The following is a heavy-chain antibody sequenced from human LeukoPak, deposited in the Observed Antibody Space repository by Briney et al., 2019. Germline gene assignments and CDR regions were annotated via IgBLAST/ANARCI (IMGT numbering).Heavy chain of an antibody. V-gene: IGHV3-33*01. Sequence: GGSLRLSCTASGFNFGIYGMHWVRQAPGKGLEWVAVMWDDGTNEYYVESVKGRFTISKDNGKRTLYLQMNSLRAEDTAVYYCARGYSGSYRVDYWGQGTLVTVSS. CDR3: ARGYSGSYRVDY. CDR2: MWDDGTNE. J-gene: IGHJ4*02. D-gene: IGHD1-26*01. CDR1: GFNFGIYG.